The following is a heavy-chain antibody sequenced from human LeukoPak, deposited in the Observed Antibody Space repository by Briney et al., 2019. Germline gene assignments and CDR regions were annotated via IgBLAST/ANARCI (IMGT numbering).Heavy chain of an antibody. V-gene: IGHV3-74*01. D-gene: IGHD6-13*01. CDR3: ARSGGSSWS. Sequence: GGSLRLSCAASGFPFSNYWMHWVRQAPGKGLVWVSRVNSDGSTTNYADSVKGRFTISRDNAENTLYMRMNSLRPEDTAVYYCARSGGSSWSWGQGTLVTVSS. CDR1: GFPFSNYW. J-gene: IGHJ4*02. CDR2: VNSDGSTT.